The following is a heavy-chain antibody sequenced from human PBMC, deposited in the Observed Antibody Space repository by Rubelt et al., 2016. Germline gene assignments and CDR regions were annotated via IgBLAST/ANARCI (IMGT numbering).Heavy chain of an antibody. D-gene: IGHD3-10*01. J-gene: IGHJ4*02. Sequence: QVQLQQWGAGLLKPSETLSLTCAVYGGSFSGYYWSWIRQPPGKGLEWIGEINHSGSTNYNPSLKSRVTISVDTSKNQFSLKLSPVTAAETAVYYCASRGRYYGSGSYPPRTGIVDYWGQGTLVTVSS. CDR1: GGSFSGYY. V-gene: IGHV4-34*01. CDR3: ASRGRYYGSGSYPPRTGIVDY. CDR2: INHSGST.